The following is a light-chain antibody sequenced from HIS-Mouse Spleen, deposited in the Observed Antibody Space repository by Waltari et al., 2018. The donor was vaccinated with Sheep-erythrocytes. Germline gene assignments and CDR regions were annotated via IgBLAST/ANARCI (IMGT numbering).Light chain of an antibody. J-gene: IGLJ3*02. CDR2: DVS. Sequence: QSALTQPRSVSGSPGQSVTISCTGTSSDVGGYYSLSWYQQHPGKAPKLMIYDVSKRPSGVPDRFSGSKSGNTASLTISGLQAEDEADYYCCSYAGSYTFWVFGGGTKLTVL. CDR1: SSDVGGYYS. V-gene: IGLV2-11*01. CDR3: CSYAGSYTFWV.